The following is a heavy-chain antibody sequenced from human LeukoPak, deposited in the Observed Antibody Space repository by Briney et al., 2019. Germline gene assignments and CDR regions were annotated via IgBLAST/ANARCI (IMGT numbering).Heavy chain of an antibody. CDR1: GGSISSSSYY. V-gene: IGHV4-39*01. CDR3: ARAYIVATIHYFDY. CDR2: IYYSWST. Sequence: PSETLSLTCTVSGGSISSSSYYWGWIRQPPGKGLEWIGSIYYSWSTYYNPSLKSRVTISVDTSNNQFSLKLSSVTAADTAVYYCARAYIVATIHYFDYWGQGTLSPSPQ. J-gene: IGHJ4*02. D-gene: IGHD5-12*01.